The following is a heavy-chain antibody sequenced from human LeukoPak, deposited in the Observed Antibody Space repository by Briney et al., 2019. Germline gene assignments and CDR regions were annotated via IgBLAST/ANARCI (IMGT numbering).Heavy chain of an antibody. V-gene: IGHV4-34*01. CDR1: GGSFSGYY. J-gene: IGHJ3*01. CDR3: AREGPKNYYDSP. Sequence: SETLSLTCAVYGGSFSGYYWSWIRQPPGKGLEWIGSMYHSGSTYYNPPLKSRVTISEDTSKNQFSLKLSSVTAADTAVYYCAREGPKNYYDSPWGQGTMVTVSS. D-gene: IGHD3-22*01. CDR2: MYHSGST.